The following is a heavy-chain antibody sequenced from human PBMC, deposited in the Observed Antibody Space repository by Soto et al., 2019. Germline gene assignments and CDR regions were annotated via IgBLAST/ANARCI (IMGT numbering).Heavy chain of an antibody. CDR3: ANSWANMMEVVHGLGN. D-gene: IGHD3-22*01. V-gene: IGHV4-39*01. CDR1: GGSITNTRYF. CDR2: FSYGGST. Sequence: PSETLSLTCTVSGGSITNTRYFWGWIRQSPGKGLDWIGSFSYGGSTYFSPSLKSRLTISVDTSKNRFSLNLSSVTAADTAVYYCANSWANMMEVVHGLGNWGQGTLVTVYS. J-gene: IGHJ1*01.